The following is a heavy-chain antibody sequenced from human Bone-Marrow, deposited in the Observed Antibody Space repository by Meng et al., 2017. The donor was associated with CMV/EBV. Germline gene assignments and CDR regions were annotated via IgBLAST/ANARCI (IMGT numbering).Heavy chain of an antibody. J-gene: IGHJ6*01. CDR2: ISGSGGST. CDR3: AKGVRGVIRGRYYYGMDV. Sequence: GESLKISCAASGFTFSSYAMSWVRQAPGKGLEWVSAISGSGGSTYYADSVKGRFTISRDNSKTTLYLQMNSLRAEDTAVYYCAKGVRGVIRGRYYYGMDVWGQGTTVTGYS. D-gene: IGHD3-10*01. CDR1: GFTFSSYA. V-gene: IGHV3-23*01.